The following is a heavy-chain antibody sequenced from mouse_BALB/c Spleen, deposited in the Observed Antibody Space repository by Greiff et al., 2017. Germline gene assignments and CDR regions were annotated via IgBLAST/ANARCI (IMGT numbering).Heavy chain of an antibody. V-gene: IGHV1S81*02. Sequence: QVQLKQPGAELVKPGASVKLSCKASGYTFTSYWMHWVKQRPGQGLEWIGEINPSNGRTNYNEKFKSKATLTVDKSSSTAYMQLSSLTSEDSAVYYCARRGITTEAYWGQGTLVTVSA. CDR1: GYTFTSYW. D-gene: IGHD2-4*01. CDR2: INPSNGRT. CDR3: ARRGITTEAY. J-gene: IGHJ3*01.